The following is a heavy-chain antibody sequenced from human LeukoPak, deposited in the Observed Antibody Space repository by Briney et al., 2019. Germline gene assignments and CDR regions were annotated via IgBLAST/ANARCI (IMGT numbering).Heavy chain of an antibody. J-gene: IGHJ4*02. CDR1: GGSFSGYY. CDR2: INHSGST. D-gene: IGHD3-16*02. CDR3: AREPRLPVWGSYRYTSIDY. V-gene: IGHV4-34*01. Sequence: SETLSLTCAVYGGSFSGYYWGWIRQPPGKGLEWIGEINHSGSTNYNPSLKSRVTISVDTSKNQFSLKLSSVTAADTTVYYCAREPRLPVWGSYRYTSIDYWGQGTLVTVSS.